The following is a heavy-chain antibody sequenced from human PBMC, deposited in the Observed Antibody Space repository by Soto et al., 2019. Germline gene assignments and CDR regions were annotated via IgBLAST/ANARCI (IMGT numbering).Heavy chain of an antibody. CDR2: IYTSGST. CDR1: GGSISSYY. V-gene: IGHV4-4*07. J-gene: IGHJ4*02. CDR3: ARDAFNRVVANGGFDY. Sequence: QVQLQELGPGLVKPSETLSLTCTVSGGSISSYYWSWIRQPAGKGLEWIGRIYTSGSTNYNPSLKSRVTMSVDTSKNQVSLKLSSVTAADTAVYYCARDAFNRVVANGGFDYWGQGTLVTVSS. D-gene: IGHD2-15*01.